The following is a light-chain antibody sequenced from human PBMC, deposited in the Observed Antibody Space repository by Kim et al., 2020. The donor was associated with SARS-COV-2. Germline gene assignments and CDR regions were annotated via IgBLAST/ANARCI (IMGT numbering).Light chain of an antibody. CDR3: QQYNNWPPST. Sequence: EIVMTQSPAPLSVSLGERATLSCRASQRIGSNLAWYQQKPGQAPRLLISDASTRATGVPARFSGTGSGTEFTLTISSLQSEDFAVYYCQQYNNWPPSTFGVGTKVDIK. CDR1: QRIGSN. CDR2: DAS. V-gene: IGKV3-15*01. J-gene: IGKJ4*01.